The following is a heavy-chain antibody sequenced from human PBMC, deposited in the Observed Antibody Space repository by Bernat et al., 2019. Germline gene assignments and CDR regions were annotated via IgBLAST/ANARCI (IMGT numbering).Heavy chain of an antibody. CDR2: TYYRSKWYN. V-gene: IGHV6-1*01. J-gene: IGHJ5*02. CDR3: AGLPSRGWENWSDP. D-gene: IGHD6-19*01. CDR1: ADSVSSNSAA. Sequence: QVQLQQSGPGLVQPSQTLSLTCAISADSVSSNSAAWNWIRQSPSSGLEWLGRTYYRSKWYNDYAVSVKSRITINPDTSQMQFSLQLNTVTPEDTAVDDCAGLPSRGWENWSDPWGQGTLVTVSS.